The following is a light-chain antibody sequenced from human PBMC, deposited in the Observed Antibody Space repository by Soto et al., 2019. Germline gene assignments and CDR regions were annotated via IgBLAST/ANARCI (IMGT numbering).Light chain of an antibody. CDR2: GAS. J-gene: IGKJ2*02. CDR1: QNVSSSY. Sequence: EIVLTQFPGTLSLSPGERATLSCRASQNVSSSYLAWYQQKPGQAPRLLIYGASSRATGIPDRFSGSGSGTDFTLTISRLEPEDFAVYYCQQYGSSPPWTFGQGTRLEIK. V-gene: IGKV3-20*01. CDR3: QQYGSSPPWT.